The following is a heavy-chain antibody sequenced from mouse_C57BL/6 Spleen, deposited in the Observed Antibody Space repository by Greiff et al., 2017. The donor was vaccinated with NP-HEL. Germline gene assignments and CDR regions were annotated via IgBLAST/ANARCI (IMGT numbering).Heavy chain of an antibody. CDR2: IYPGSGST. CDR1: GYTFTSYW. CDR3: ARDYGSFDY. Sequence: QVQLQQPGAELVKPGASVKMSCKASGYTFTSYWITWVKQRPGQGLEWIGDIYPGSGSTNYNEKFKSKATLTVDKSSSTAYMQLSSLTSEDSAVYYCARDYGSFDYWGQGTTLTVSS. J-gene: IGHJ2*01. V-gene: IGHV1-55*01. D-gene: IGHD1-1*01.